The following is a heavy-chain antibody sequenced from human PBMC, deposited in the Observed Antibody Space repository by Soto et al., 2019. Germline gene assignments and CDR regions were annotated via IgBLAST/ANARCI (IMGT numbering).Heavy chain of an antibody. D-gene: IGHD3-22*01. CDR2: INSDGSST. CDR3: ARDRVTMIVVNGMDV. V-gene: IGHV3-74*01. Sequence: EVQLVESGGGLVQPGGSLRLSCAASGFTFSSYWMHWVRQAPGKGLVWVSRINSDGSSTSYADSVEGRFTISRDNAKNTLYLQMNSLRAEDTAVYYCARDRVTMIVVNGMDVWGQGTTVTVSS. CDR1: GFTFSSYW. J-gene: IGHJ6*02.